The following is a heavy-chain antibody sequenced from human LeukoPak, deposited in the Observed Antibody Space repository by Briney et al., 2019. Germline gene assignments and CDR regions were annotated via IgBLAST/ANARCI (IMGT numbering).Heavy chain of an antibody. V-gene: IGHV3-48*03. D-gene: IGHD3-22*01. CDR3: ASTMRLDS. CDR1: GFTFRSYE. J-gene: IGHJ4*02. CDR2: ISNNGTSI. Sequence: GGSLGLSCAASGFTFRSYEVNWVRQAPGKELEWVSCISNNGTSIYYADSVRGRFTISRDNAKNSLFLQMDSLRVEDTAIYYCASTMRLDSWGQGTLVTVSS.